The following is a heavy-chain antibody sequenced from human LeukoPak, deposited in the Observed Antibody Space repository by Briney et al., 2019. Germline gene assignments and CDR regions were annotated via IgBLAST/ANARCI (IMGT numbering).Heavy chain of an antibody. D-gene: IGHD1-26*01. Sequence: GGSLRLSCAASGFTLSSYAMHWVRQPAGRGLEWVSAIGTAGDTFYPGSVKGRFTISRENAKKSLFLQMNSLRAEDTAVYYCARQNTPHGNFDYWGQGTLVTVSS. CDR3: ARQNTPHGNFDY. J-gene: IGHJ4*02. CDR1: GFTLSSYA. V-gene: IGHV3-13*01. CDR2: IGTAGDT.